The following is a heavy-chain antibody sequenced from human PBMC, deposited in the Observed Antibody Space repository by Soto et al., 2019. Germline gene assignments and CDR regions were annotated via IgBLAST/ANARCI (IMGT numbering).Heavy chain of an antibody. J-gene: IGHJ3*02. Sequence: ASETLSLTCTVSGGSVSSGSYYWSWIRQPPGKGLEWIGYIYYSGSTNYNPSLKSRVTISVDTSKNQFSLKLSSVTAADTAVYYCARESVGDYYDSREDAFDIWGQGTMVTVSS. CDR2: IYYSGST. CDR3: ARESVGDYYDSREDAFDI. V-gene: IGHV4-61*01. CDR1: GGSVSSGSYY. D-gene: IGHD3-22*01.